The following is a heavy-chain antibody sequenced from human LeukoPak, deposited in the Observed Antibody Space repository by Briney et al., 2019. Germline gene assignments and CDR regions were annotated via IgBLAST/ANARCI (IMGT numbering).Heavy chain of an antibody. CDR3: ARHGYYGSSGYYWFDP. J-gene: IGHJ5*02. CDR2: IYTSGST. V-gene: IGHV4-4*07. D-gene: IGHD3-22*01. Sequence: SETLSLTCTVSGGSISNYYWSWIRQPAGKGLEWIGRIYTSGSTNYNPSLKSRVTMSIDTSKNQFSLKLTSVIAADTAVYYCARHGYYGSSGYYWFDPWGQGTLVTVSS. CDR1: GGSISNYY.